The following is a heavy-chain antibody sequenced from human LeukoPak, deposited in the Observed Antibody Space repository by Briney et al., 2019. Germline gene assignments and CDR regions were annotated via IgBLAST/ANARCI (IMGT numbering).Heavy chain of an antibody. CDR1: GFTFSSYA. Sequence: PGGSLRFSCAASGFTFSSYAMSWVRQAPGKGLEWVSNISGSGGATYYADSVKGRFTISRDNSKYTLYLQMNSLRAEDTAVYYCVKGGSYSDYYFDYWGQGTLFTVSS. V-gene: IGHV3-23*01. CDR3: VKGGSYSDYYFDY. CDR2: ISGSGGAT. D-gene: IGHD5-12*01. J-gene: IGHJ4*02.